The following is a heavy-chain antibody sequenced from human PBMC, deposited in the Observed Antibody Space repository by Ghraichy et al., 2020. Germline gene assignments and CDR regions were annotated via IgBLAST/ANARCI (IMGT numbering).Heavy chain of an antibody. Sequence: GVLRLSCAASGFIFSNFAMSWVRQAPGKGLEWVSTVIGSSGSTFFSDSVKGRFTISRDNSKNTLYLQMNSLRAEDSAVYYCAKESSDTWYSFDYWGQGTLVTVSS. J-gene: IGHJ4*02. CDR1: GFIFSNFA. D-gene: IGHD1-26*01. CDR2: VIGSSGST. V-gene: IGHV3-23*01. CDR3: AKESSDTWYSFDY.